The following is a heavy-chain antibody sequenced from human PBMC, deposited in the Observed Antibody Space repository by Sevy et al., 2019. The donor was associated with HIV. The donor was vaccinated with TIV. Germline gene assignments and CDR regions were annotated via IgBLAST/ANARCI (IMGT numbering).Heavy chain of an antibody. CDR1: GGSISSYY. V-gene: IGHV4-59*13. CDR2: IYYSGRT. D-gene: IGHD2-2*01. CDR3: ARFAVPAADSYYFDY. Sequence: SETLSLTCTVSGGSISSYYWSWIRQPPGKGLEWIGYIYYSGRTNYNPSLKSRVTISVDTSKNQFSLKLSSVTAADTAVYYCARFAVPAADSYYFDYWGQGTLVTVSS. J-gene: IGHJ4*02.